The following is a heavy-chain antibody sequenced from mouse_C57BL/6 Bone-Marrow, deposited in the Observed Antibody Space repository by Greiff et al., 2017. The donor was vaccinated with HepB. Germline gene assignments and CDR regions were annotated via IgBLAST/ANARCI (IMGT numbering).Heavy chain of an antibody. D-gene: IGHD1-1*01. CDR1: GYTFTSYW. V-gene: IGHV1-55*01. Sequence: QVQLQQPGAELVKPGASVKMSCKASGYTFTSYWITWVKQRPGQGLEWIGDIYPGSGSTNYNEKFKSKATLTVDTSSSTAYMQLSSLTSEDCAVYYCAIHYYGSSPFAYWGQGTLVTVSA. J-gene: IGHJ3*01. CDR2: IYPGSGST. CDR3: AIHYYGSSPFAY.